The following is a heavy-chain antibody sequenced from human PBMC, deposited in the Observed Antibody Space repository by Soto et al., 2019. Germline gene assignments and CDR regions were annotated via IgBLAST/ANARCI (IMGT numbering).Heavy chain of an antibody. D-gene: IGHD4-17*01. CDR3: ARDTLPTDFGLGWDV. V-gene: IGHV3-11*01. J-gene: IGHJ6*02. CDR1: KFIFSDYY. CDR2: ISNSGTTI. Sequence: GGSLRLSCAASKFIFSDYYMSWIRQAPGKGLEWVSYISNSGTTIYYADSVEGRFTISRDNAKKSLYLQMNSLRAEDTAVYYCARDTLPTDFGLGWDVWGQGTTVTVSS.